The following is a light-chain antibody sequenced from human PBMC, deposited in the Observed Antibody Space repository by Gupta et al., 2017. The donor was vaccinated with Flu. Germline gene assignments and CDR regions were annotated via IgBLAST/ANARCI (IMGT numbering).Light chain of an antibody. CDR3: QQLNSYPQT. V-gene: IGKV1-9*01. J-gene: IGKJ1*01. Sequence: DIQLTQSPSFLAASVGDRVTITCRASQDINSYLAWYQQTPGKAPRLLIYTASTLQVGVPSRFSGNGSETEFTLTISSLQPEDFATYYCQQLNSYPQTFGQGTKLEIK. CDR1: QDINSY. CDR2: TAS.